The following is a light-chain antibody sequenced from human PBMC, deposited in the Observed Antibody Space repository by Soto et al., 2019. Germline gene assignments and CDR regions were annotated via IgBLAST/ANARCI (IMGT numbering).Light chain of an antibody. J-gene: IGKJ5*01. Sequence: DIQITQSPSSLSSSVLDRFTITCRASQGIKNFLAWFQHKPGIAPKSLIYAASSFQSGVPSRFSGGGSGTDFTLTISSLQPEDFATYYCQQYYSFPITFGQGTRLEIK. CDR1: QGIKNF. V-gene: IGKV1-16*01. CDR2: AAS. CDR3: QQYYSFPIT.